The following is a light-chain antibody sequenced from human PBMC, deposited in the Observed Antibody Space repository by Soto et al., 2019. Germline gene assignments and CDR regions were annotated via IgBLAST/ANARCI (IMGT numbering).Light chain of an antibody. CDR2: LNN. J-gene: IGLJ2*01. V-gene: IGLV1-44*01. CDR3: ATWDDSLNGPV. CDR1: SSNIGSNA. Sequence: QSLLTQPPSASGTPGQRVTISCSGSSSNIGSNAVNWYQHLPGTAPKLLIYLNNQWPSGVPDRFSGSKSGNSASLAISGLQSEDEAVYYCATWDDSLNGPVFGGGTKRTVL.